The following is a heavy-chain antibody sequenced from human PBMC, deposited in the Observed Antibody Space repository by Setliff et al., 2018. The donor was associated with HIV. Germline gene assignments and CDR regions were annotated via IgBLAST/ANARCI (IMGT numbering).Heavy chain of an antibody. CDR3: ARRGAYGYDYFDY. J-gene: IGHJ4*02. D-gene: IGHD5-12*01. V-gene: IGHV4-38-2*01. CDR1: GYSISSGYY. Sequence: LSLTCAVSGYSISSGYYWGWIRQPPGKGLEWIGSIFHSAATNYNPSLKSRVTISIDTSKNQFSLKLTSVTAADTAVYYCARRGAYGYDYFDYWGPGIRVTVSS. CDR2: IFHSAAT.